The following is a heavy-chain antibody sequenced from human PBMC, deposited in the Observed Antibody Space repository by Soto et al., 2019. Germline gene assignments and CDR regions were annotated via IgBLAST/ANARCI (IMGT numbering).Heavy chain of an antibody. J-gene: IGHJ4*02. Sequence: PSETLSLTCTVSGGSISSYYWSWIRQPPGKGLEWIGYIYYSGSTNYNPSLKSRVTISVDTSKNQFSLKLSSVTAADTALYYCARTYERNFDYWGQGTLVT. CDR2: IYYSGST. CDR3: ARTYERNFDY. CDR1: GGSISSYY. V-gene: IGHV4-59*01. D-gene: IGHD3-16*01.